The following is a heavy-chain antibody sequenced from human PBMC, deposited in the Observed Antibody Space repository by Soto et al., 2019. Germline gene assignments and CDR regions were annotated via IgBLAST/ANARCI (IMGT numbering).Heavy chain of an antibody. CDR3: ARDMAYSSSSGYYYGMDV. V-gene: IGHV3-33*01. CDR2: IWYDGSNK. J-gene: IGHJ6*02. CDR1: GFTFSSYG. Sequence: GGSLRLSCAASGFTFSSYGMHWVRQAPGKGLEWVAVIWYDGSNKYYADSVKGRFTISRDNSKNTLYLQMNSLRAEDTAVYYCARDMAYSSSSGYYYGMDVWGQGTTVTVSS. D-gene: IGHD6-13*01.